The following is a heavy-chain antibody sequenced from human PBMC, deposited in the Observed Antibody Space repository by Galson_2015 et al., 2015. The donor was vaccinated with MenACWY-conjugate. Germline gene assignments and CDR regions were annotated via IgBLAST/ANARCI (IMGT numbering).Heavy chain of an antibody. V-gene: IGHV3-53*01. J-gene: IGHJ6*03. CDR2: IYSGGST. CDR1: GFTVSSNY. D-gene: IGHD3-10*01. CDR3: ARSVFVGSGSYFYYYMDV. Sequence: SLRLSCAASGFTVSSNYMSWVRQAPGKGLEWVSVIYSGGSTYYADSVKGRFTISRGNSKNTLYLQMNSLRAEDTAVYYCARSVFVGSGSYFYYYMDVWGKGTTVTVSS.